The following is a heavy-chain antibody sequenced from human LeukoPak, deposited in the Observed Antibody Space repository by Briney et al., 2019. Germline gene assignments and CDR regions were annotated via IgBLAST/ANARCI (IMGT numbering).Heavy chain of an antibody. J-gene: IGHJ4*02. D-gene: IGHD2-21*02. Sequence: GGSLRLSCAASGFTFSSYSMNWVRQAPGKGLEWVSSISSSSSYIYYADSVKGRFTISRDNAKNSLYLQMNSLRAEDTAVYYCATSQTYCGGDCLADPDYWGQGTLVTVSS. V-gene: IGHV3-21*01. CDR3: ATSQTYCGGDCLADPDY. CDR1: GFTFSSYS. CDR2: ISSSSSYI.